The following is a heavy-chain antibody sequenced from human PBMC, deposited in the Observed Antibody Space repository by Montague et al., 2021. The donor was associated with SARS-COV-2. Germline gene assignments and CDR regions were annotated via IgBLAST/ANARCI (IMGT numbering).Heavy chain of an antibody. CDR2: IYHNGST. J-gene: IGHJ6*02. V-gene: IGHV4-59*12. D-gene: IGHD4-23*01. Sequence: SETLSLTCTVPGGSISSYYWTWIRQPPGKGLESIGYIYHNGSTKYNPSPKSRVTISVDTSKNQFSLKLSSVSVADTAVYYCARGGGNSADYYNYTLDVWGQGTTVTVFS. CDR3: ARGGGNSADYYNYTLDV. CDR1: GGSISSYY.